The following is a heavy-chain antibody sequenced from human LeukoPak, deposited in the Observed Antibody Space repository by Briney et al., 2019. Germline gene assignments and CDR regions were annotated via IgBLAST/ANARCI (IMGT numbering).Heavy chain of an antibody. CDR3: ARPVDYGGKGLYFDY. Sequence: ASVKVSCKASGYTFTSYDINWVRQATGQGLEWMGWMSPNSDNTGYAQKFQGRVTFTRDTSISTAYMELRSLTSEDTAVYYCARPVDYGGKGLYFDYWGQGTLVTVSS. CDR1: GYTFTSYD. CDR2: MSPNSDNT. D-gene: IGHD4-23*01. V-gene: IGHV1-8*01. J-gene: IGHJ4*02.